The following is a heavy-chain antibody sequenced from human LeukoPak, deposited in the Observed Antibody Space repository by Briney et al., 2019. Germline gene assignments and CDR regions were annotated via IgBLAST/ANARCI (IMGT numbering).Heavy chain of an antibody. CDR3: ARGRLYDSSGYRNFFDY. J-gene: IGHJ4*02. D-gene: IGHD3-22*01. CDR2: IYYSGST. CDR1: GGSISSYY. V-gene: IGHV4-59*01. Sequence: PSETLSLTCTVSGGSISSYYWSWIRQPPGKGLEWIGYIYYSGSTNYNPSLKSRVTISVDTSKNQFSLKLSSVTAADTAVYYCARGRLYDSSGYRNFFDYWGQGILVTV.